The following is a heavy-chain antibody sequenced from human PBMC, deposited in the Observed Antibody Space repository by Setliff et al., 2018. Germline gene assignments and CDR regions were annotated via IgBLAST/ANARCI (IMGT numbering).Heavy chain of an antibody. CDR3: ARGYSSSWQSRMGFDP. CDR1: GDTSTTYA. V-gene: IGHV1-18*01. Sequence: ASVKVSCKASGDTSTTYAIHWVRQAPGQGLEWMGWISAYNGNTNYEQKLQGRVTMTTDTSTSTVYLELRSLRSDDTAVYYCARGYSSSWQSRMGFDPWGQGTLVTAPQ. D-gene: IGHD6-13*01. J-gene: IGHJ5*02. CDR2: ISAYNGNT.